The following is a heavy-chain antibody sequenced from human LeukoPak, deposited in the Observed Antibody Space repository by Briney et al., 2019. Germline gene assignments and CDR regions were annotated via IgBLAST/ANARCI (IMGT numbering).Heavy chain of an antibody. J-gene: IGHJ3*01. Sequence: DSMKVSCKTSGYTFTNYDIHWLRQAPGQALEWMGRINPNTGGANYAQSFQGRVTMTRDTSTSTAYMDLRRLTSDDTAISYCAITYSNNAFDVWGQGTVVTVSS. CDR1: GYTFTNYD. D-gene: IGHD2-15*01. V-gene: IGHV1-2*06. CDR3: AITYSNNAFDV. CDR2: INPNTGGA.